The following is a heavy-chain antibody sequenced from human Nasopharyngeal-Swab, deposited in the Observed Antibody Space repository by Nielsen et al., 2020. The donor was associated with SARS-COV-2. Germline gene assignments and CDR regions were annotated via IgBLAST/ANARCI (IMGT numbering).Heavy chain of an antibody. V-gene: IGHV1-69*06. CDR1: GGTFSSYA. Sequence: SVKVSCKASGGTFSSYAISWVRQAPGQGLGWMGGIIPMFGTADYAQKFQGRVTITADRSTSTAYMEMNSLRSEDTAVYYCARAHPRSCTDGVCFRSQVYNWFDPWGQGTLVTVSS. CDR2: IIPMFGTA. CDR3: ARAHPRSCTDGVCFRSQVYNWFDP. D-gene: IGHD2-8*01. J-gene: IGHJ5*02.